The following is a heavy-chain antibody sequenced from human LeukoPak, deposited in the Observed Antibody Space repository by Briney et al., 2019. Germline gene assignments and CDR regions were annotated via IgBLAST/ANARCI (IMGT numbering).Heavy chain of an antibody. J-gene: IGHJ6*03. D-gene: IGHD6-6*01. Sequence: SVKVSCKASGFTFTSSAVQWVRQARGQRLEWIGWIVVGSGNTNYAQKFQGRVTITTDESTSTAYMELSSLRSEDTAVYYCARWLAARPTYYYYYMDVWGKGTTVTVSS. V-gene: IGHV1-58*01. CDR1: GFTFTSSA. CDR2: IVVGSGNT. CDR3: ARWLAARPTYYYYYMDV.